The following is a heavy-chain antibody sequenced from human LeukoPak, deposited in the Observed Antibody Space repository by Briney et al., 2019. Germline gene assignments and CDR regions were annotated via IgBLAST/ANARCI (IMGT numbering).Heavy chain of an antibody. J-gene: IGHJ3*02. V-gene: IGHV1-2*06. D-gene: IGHD3-10*01. CDR2: INPNSGGT. Sequence: GASVKVPCKASGYTFTGYYMHWVRQAPGQGLEWMGRINPNSGGTNYAQKFQGRVTMTRDTSISTAYMELSRLRSDDTAVYYCASLIGAYDAFDIWGQGTMVTVSS. CDR3: ASLIGAYDAFDI. CDR1: GYTFTGYY.